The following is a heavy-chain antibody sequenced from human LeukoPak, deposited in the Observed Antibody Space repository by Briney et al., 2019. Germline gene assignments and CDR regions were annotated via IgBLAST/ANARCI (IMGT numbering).Heavy chain of an antibody. CDR1: GFTFSSYA. CDR3: AKDLSSGWPDAYI. Sequence: PGGSLRLSGAASGFTFSSYAMSWVRQAPGKGLEWVSAISGSGGSTYYADSVKGRFTISRDNSKNTLYLQLSSLRAEDTAVYYCAKDLSSGWPDAYIWGQGTMVTVSS. D-gene: IGHD6-19*01. CDR2: ISGSGGST. V-gene: IGHV3-23*01. J-gene: IGHJ3*02.